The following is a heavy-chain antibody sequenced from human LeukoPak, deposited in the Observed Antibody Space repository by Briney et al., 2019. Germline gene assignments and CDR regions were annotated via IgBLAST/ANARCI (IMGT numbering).Heavy chain of an antibody. CDR1: GFTFTSYA. V-gene: IGHV3-21*04. J-gene: IGHJ5*02. Sequence: GGSLRLSCVASGFTFTSYAMTWVRQAPGRALEWVSSITSSGTYIFYADSVKGRFTISRDNAKNSLYLQMNSLRAEDTAVYYCAKDGSRRLDPWGQGTLVTVSS. CDR3: AKDGSRRLDP. CDR2: ITSSGTYI. D-gene: IGHD6-13*01.